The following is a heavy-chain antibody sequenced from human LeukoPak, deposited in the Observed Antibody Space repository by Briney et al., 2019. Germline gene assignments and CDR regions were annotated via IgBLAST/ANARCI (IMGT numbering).Heavy chain of an antibody. D-gene: IGHD3-3*01. CDR3: TLRFLECLVNNWFDP. CDR1: GGTFSSYA. Sequence: GASVKVSCKASGGTFSSYAISWVRQAPGQGLEWMGGSIPIFGTANYAQKFQGRVTITADESTSTAYMELSSLRSEDTAVYYCTLRFLECLVNNWFDPWGQGTLVTVSS. CDR2: SIPIFGTA. V-gene: IGHV1-69*01. J-gene: IGHJ5*02.